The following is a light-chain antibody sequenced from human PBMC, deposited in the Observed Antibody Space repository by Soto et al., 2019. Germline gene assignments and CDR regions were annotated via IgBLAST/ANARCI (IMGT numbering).Light chain of an antibody. Sequence: DMQMTQSPSALSASVGDRVTITCRARQSISSWLAWFQQKPGKAPKLLIYRASSLESWVPSRFSGSGSGTEFTLTISSLQPDDFATYYCQQYNGYFGPGTKVDIK. CDR3: QQYNGY. CDR1: QSISSW. CDR2: RAS. J-gene: IGKJ3*01. V-gene: IGKV1-5*03.